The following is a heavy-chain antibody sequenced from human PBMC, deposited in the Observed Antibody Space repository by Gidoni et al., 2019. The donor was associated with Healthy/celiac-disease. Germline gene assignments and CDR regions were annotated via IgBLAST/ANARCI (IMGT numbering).Heavy chain of an antibody. D-gene: IGHD3-22*01. Sequence: EVQLVESGGGLVQPGGSLRLPCAASGFTFSSYWLSWVRQAPGKGLAWVANIKQDGSEKYYVDSVKGRFTISRDNAKNSLYLQMNSLRAEDTAVYYCARESEMASSGYYPNWFDPWGQGTLVTVSS. J-gene: IGHJ5*02. CDR3: ARESEMASSGYYPNWFDP. V-gene: IGHV3-7*01. CDR1: GFTFSSYW. CDR2: IKQDGSEK.